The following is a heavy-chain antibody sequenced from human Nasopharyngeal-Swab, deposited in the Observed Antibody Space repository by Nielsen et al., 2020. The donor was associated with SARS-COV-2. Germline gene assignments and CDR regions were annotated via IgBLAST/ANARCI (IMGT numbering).Heavy chain of an antibody. J-gene: IGHJ4*02. Sequence: GESLKISCAASGFTFRSYSMNWVRQAPGKGLEWVSYISSSSSTIYYADSVKGRFTISRDNAKNSLYLQMNSLRDEDTAVYYCARGYKCGNYWGQGTLVTVSS. V-gene: IGHV3-48*02. CDR3: ARGYKCGNY. D-gene: IGHD5-18*01. CDR1: GFTFRSYS. CDR2: ISSSSSTI.